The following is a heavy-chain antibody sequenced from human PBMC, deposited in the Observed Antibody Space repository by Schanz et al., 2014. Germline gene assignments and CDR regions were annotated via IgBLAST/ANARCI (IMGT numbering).Heavy chain of an antibody. Sequence: EVQLVQSGGGLVQPGGSLRLSCAASGFTFSSHWMHWVRQDPGKGLVWVARINSVGSNTDYADSVTGRFTISRDNTKNSLLLQLNSLRADDTAVYYCARNRGSGGQNWYFDLWGRGTLVTVSS. CDR1: GFTFSSHW. CDR3: ARNRGSGGQNWYFDL. CDR2: INSVGSNT. D-gene: IGHD1-26*01. J-gene: IGHJ2*01. V-gene: IGHV3-74*01.